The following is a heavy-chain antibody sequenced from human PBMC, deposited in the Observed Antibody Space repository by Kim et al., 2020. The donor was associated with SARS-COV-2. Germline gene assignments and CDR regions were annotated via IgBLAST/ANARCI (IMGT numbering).Heavy chain of an antibody. CDR2: ISYDGSNK. CDR1: GFTFSSYA. Sequence: GGSLRLSCAASGFTFSSYAMHWVRQAPGKGLEWVAVISYDGSNKYYADSVKGRFTISRDNSKNTLYLQMNSLRAEDTAVYYCARVRRRGIAAAGTLFDY. J-gene: IGHJ4*01. D-gene: IGHD6-13*01. V-gene: IGHV3-30*04. CDR3: ARVRRRGIAAAGTLFDY.